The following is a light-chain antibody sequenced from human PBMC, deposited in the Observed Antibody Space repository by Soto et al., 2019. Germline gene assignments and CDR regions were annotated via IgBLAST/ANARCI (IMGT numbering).Light chain of an antibody. Sequence: DIQMTQSPSTLSGSVGDRVTITCRASQTISSWLAWYQQKPGKAPKLLIYDASSLESGVPSRFSGSGSGTEFTLTISSLQPDDFATYYCHQYKNYHTFGQGTKVDIK. CDR1: QTISSW. CDR2: DAS. V-gene: IGKV1-5*01. CDR3: HQYKNYHT. J-gene: IGKJ2*01.